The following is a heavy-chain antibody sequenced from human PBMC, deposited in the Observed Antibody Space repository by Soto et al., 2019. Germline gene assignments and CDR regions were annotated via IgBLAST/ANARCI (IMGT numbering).Heavy chain of an antibody. V-gene: IGHV3-30*03. CDR2: ISHDGNNK. CDR1: GFTFSGYG. D-gene: IGHD2-15*01. CDR3: ARRYCSGGSCYPGPGYGMDV. Sequence: GGSLRLSCAASGFTFSGYGMHWVRQAPGKGLEWVAGISHDGNNKNYADSVKGRFTISRDNSKNTLYLQMNSLRAEDTAVYYCARRYCSGGSCYPGPGYGMDVWGQGTTVTVSS. J-gene: IGHJ6*02.